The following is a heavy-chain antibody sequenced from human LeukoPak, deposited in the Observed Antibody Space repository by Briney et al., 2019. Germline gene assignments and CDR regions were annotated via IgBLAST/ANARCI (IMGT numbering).Heavy chain of an antibody. V-gene: IGHV1-69*01. CDR2: IIPIFGTV. CDR3: ASTMKTTVVTFLFDY. Sequence: EASVKVPCKASGGTFSNYAISWVRQAPGQGLEWMGGIIPIFGTVNYAQKFQGRVTITADESTSTAYMELSSLRSEDTAIYYCASTMKTTVVTFLFDYWGQGTLVTVSS. CDR1: GGTFSNYA. J-gene: IGHJ4*02. D-gene: IGHD4-23*01.